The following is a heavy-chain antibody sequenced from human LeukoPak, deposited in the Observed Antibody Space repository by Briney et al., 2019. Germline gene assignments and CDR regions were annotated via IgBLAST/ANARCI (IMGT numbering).Heavy chain of an antibody. D-gene: IGHD3-10*01. J-gene: IGHJ4*02. V-gene: IGHV4-34*01. Sequence: GSLRLSCAASGFTFSSHGINWVRQPPGKGLEWIGDINDSGTTKYNPTLESRVTVSIDTSKNQFSLKVKSVTAADTGVYYCARLPLGAFGEVLNFDCWGQGALVTVSS. CDR2: INDSGTT. CDR3: ARLPLGAFGEVLNFDC. CDR1: GFTFSSHG.